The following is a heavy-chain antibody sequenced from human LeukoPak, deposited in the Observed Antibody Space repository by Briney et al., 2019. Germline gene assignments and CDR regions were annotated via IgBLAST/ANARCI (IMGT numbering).Heavy chain of an antibody. V-gene: IGHV4-39*01. Sequence: PSETLSLTCTVPGGSISSSSYYWGWIRQPPGKGLEWIGSIYYSGSTYYNPSLKSRVTISVDTSKNQSSLKLSSVTAADTAVYYCARRDGLYYFDYWGQGTLVTVSS. CDR3: ARRDGLYYFDY. J-gene: IGHJ4*02. D-gene: IGHD2-8*01. CDR2: IYYSGST. CDR1: GGSISSSSYY.